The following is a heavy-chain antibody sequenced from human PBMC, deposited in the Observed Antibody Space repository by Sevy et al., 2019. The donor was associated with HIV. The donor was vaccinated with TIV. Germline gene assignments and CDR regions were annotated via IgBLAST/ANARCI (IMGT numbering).Heavy chain of an antibody. CDR1: VFSFSSFA. V-gene: IGHV3-30-3*01. Sequence: GGSLRLSCAASVFSFSSFAMYWVRQVPGKGLEWVTVISYDGSNKYSADSVKGRFTISRDNSKNTLCLQMNSLRGEDTAVYYCARDRVQEGYYYYGMDVWGQGTTVTVSS. CDR2: ISYDGSNK. CDR3: ARDRVQEGYYYYGMDV. D-gene: IGHD1-1*01. J-gene: IGHJ6*02.